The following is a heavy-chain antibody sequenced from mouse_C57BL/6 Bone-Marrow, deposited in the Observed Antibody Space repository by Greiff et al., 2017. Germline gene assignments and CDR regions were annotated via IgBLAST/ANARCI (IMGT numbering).Heavy chain of an antibody. CDR2: IDPSDSYT. CDR1: GYTFTSYW. V-gene: IGHV1-69*01. J-gene: IGHJ2*01. CDR3: ARDWYFDY. Sequence: QVQLQQSGAELVMPGASVKLSCKASGYTFTSYWMHWVKQRPGQGLEWIGEIDPSDSYTNYNQKFKGKSTLTVDKSSSTAYMQLSSLTSEDSAVYYCARDWYFDYWGQGTTLTVSS. D-gene: IGHD4-1*01.